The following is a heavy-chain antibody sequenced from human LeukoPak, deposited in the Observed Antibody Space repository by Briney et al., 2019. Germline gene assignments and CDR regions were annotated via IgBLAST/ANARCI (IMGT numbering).Heavy chain of an antibody. CDR3: ASGRLGELSLYRSFDY. Sequence: ASVKVSCKASGYTFTSYYMHWVRQAPGQGLEWMGIINPSGGSTSYAQKFQGRVTMTRDTSTSTAYMELRSLRSDDTAVYYCASGRLGELSLYRSFDYWGQGTLVTVSS. J-gene: IGHJ4*02. CDR2: INPSGGST. V-gene: IGHV1-46*01. CDR1: GYTFTSYY. D-gene: IGHD3-16*02.